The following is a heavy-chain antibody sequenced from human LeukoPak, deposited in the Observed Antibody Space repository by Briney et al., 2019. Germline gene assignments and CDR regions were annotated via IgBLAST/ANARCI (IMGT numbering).Heavy chain of an antibody. CDR1: GYTFTGYY. CDR2: INPNSGGT. V-gene: IGHV1-2*02. J-gene: IGHJ6*03. Sequence: ASVKVSCKASGYTFTGYYMHWVRQAPGQGLEWMGWINPNSGGTNYAQKFQGRVTMTRDTSISTAYMELSRLRSDDTAVYYCARVSQSWKYYYDSSGPERYYYYYYMDVWGKGTTVTISS. CDR3: ARVSQSWKYYYDSSGPERYYYYYYMDV. D-gene: IGHD3-22*01.